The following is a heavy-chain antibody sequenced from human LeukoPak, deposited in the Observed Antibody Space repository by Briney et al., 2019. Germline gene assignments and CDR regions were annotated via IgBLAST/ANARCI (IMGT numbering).Heavy chain of an antibody. J-gene: IGHJ4*02. CDR3: ARDRYCSGGSCPPFDY. CDR1: GFTFSSYS. V-gene: IGHV3-21*01. Sequence: KPGESLRLSCAASGFTFSSYSMNWVRQAPGKGLEWVSSISSSSSYIYYADSVKGRFTISRDNAKNSLYLQMNSLRAEDTAVYYCARDRYCSGGSCPPFDYWGQGTLVTVSS. D-gene: IGHD2-15*01. CDR2: ISSSSSYI.